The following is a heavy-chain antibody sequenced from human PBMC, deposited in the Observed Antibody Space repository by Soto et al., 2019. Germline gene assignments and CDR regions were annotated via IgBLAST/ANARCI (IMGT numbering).Heavy chain of an antibody. CDR2: INAGNGNT. CDR1: GYTFTSYA. Sequence: ASVKVSCKASGYTFTSYAMHWVRQAPGQRLEWMGWINAGNGNTKYSQKFQGRVTITRDTSASTAYMELSSLRSEDTAVYYCARNYYDSSGYPIPYDYWGQGTLVTVSS. CDR3: ARNYYDSSGYPIPYDY. J-gene: IGHJ4*02. D-gene: IGHD3-22*01. V-gene: IGHV1-3*01.